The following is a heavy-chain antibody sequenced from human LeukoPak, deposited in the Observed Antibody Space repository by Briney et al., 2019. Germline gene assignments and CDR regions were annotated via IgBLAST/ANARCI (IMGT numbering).Heavy chain of an antibody. CDR1: GFTFSGSA. CDR2: IRSKANSYAT. V-gene: IGHV3-73*01. J-gene: IGHJ4*02. D-gene: IGHD3-16*02. Sequence: PGGSLRLSCAASGFTFSGSAMHWVRQASGKGLEWVGRIRSKANSYATAYAASVKGRFTISRDDSKNTAYLQMNSLKTEDTAVYYCTRGDYVWGSYRYNRLGYWGQGTLVTVSS. CDR3: TRGDYVWGSYRYNRLGY.